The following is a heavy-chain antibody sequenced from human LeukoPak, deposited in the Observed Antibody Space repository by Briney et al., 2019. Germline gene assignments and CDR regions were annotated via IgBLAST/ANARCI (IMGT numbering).Heavy chain of an antibody. CDR1: GGSISSYY. CDR3: ARKQSYFDY. Sequence: SETLSPTCTVSGGSISSYYWSWIRQPPGKGLEWIGYIYTSGSTNYNPSLRSRVTISVDTSKNQFSLNLNSVTAADTAVYYCARKQSYFDYWGQGTLVAVSS. CDR2: IYTSGST. V-gene: IGHV4-4*09. J-gene: IGHJ4*02.